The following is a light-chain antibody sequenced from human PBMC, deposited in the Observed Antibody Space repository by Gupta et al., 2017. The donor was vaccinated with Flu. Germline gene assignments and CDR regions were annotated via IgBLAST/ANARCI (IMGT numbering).Light chain of an antibody. CDR3: LQYYRWPRT. J-gene: IGKJ1*01. V-gene: IGKV3-15*01. Sequence: PATRAVSPGERVTLYCRASQSIGSSLAWYQQKPGQAPSLLISGASTRAAGISDRFSGSGFGTEFTLTVSSLQSEDFAVYYCLQYYRWPRTFGQGTKVEIK. CDR1: QSIGSS. CDR2: GAS.